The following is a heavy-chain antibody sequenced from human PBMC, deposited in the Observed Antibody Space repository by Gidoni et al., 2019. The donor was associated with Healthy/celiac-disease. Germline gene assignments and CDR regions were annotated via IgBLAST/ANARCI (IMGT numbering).Heavy chain of an antibody. J-gene: IGHJ2*01. CDR1: GFTFRSYS. V-gene: IGHV3-21*01. Sequence: EVQLVESGGGLVKPGGSLRLSCAASGFTFRSYSMNWVRQAPGKGLEWVSSISSSSSYIYYADSVKGRFTISRDNAKNSLYLQMNSLRAEDTAVYYCARDGAYCGGDCSVWYFDLWGRGTLVTVSS. D-gene: IGHD2-21*02. CDR2: ISSSSSYI. CDR3: ARDGAYCGGDCSVWYFDL.